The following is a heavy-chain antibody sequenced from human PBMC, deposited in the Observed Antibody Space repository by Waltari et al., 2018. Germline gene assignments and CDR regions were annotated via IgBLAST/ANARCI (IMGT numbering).Heavy chain of an antibody. D-gene: IGHD5-12*01. CDR3: ARCPYPYEVDWYFDL. Sequence: EVQLVESGGGLVKPGGSLRLSCAASGFTFSSYSMNWVRQAPGKGLEWVSSIIRSSSYIYYADSVKGRFTISRDNAKNSLYLQMNSLRAEDTAVYYCARCPYPYEVDWYFDLWGRGTLVTVSS. J-gene: IGHJ2*01. CDR1: GFTFSSYS. V-gene: IGHV3-21*01. CDR2: IIRSSSYI.